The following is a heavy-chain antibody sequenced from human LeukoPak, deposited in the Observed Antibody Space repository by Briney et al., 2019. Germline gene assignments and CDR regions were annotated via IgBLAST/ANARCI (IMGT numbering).Heavy chain of an antibody. CDR1: GYTLTSYW. Sequence: GESLHIPGKGSGYTLTSYWRGWVRQMPGKGLEWMGVLYPGDSNPRYSPSFQGQVTISADKAISTAYLQWSSLKASDTAMYYCASGRDYDFWSGYYPKETFDIWGGGTMLSVSS. D-gene: IGHD3-3*01. V-gene: IGHV5-51*01. CDR3: ASGRDYDFWSGYYPKETFDI. CDR2: LYPGDSNP. J-gene: IGHJ3*02.